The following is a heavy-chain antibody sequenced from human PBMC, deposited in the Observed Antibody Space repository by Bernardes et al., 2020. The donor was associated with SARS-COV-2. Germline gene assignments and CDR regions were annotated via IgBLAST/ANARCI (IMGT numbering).Heavy chain of an antibody. J-gene: IGHJ4*02. V-gene: IGHV3-30*18. CDR3: AKTPPSTVTTEPYFFDH. CDR2: IAYDGSRT. CDR1: GFSFSSYG. Sequence: GSLRLSCVASGFSFSSYGMHWVRQAPGKGLEWVAVIAYDGSRTYYADSVKGRFSISRDNSKNTLYLQMNSLRAEDTAVYFCAKTPPSTVTTEPYFFDHWGQGTLVTVSS. D-gene: IGHD4-17*01.